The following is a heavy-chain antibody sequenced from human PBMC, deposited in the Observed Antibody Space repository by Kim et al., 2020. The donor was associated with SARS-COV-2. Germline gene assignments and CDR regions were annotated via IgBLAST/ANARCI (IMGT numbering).Heavy chain of an antibody. J-gene: IGHJ4*02. D-gene: IGHD4-17*01. CDR3: ARSSRTTVTTGATFDY. Sequence: SLKSRVTISVDTSKNQFSLKLSSVTAADTAVYYCARSSRTTVTTGATFDYWGQGTLVTVSS. V-gene: IGHV4-34*01.